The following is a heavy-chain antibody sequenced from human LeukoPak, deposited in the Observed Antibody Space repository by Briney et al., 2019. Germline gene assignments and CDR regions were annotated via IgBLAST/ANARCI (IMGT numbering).Heavy chain of an antibody. CDR2: ISGSGGST. CDR1: GFTFSNYA. D-gene: IGHD3-3*01. J-gene: IGHJ4*02. V-gene: IGHV3-23*01. Sequence: GGSLRLSCAASGFTFSNYAMSWARRAPGKGLEWVSAISGSGGSTYYTDSVKGRFTISRDNSKNTLYLQMNSLRAEDTALYYCAKPHYDFWSGFSDRLFDYWGQGTLVTVSS. CDR3: AKPHYDFWSGFSDRLFDY.